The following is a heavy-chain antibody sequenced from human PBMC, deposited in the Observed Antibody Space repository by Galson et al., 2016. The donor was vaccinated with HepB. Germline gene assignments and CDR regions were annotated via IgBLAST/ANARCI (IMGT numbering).Heavy chain of an antibody. D-gene: IGHD2-2*01. V-gene: IGHV3-53*01. CDR3: ARAPVTSTTCCYYFDY. CDR1: GFTFSNYW. CDR2: IHSGGTT. J-gene: IGHJ4*02. Sequence: SLRLSCAASGFTFSNYWMSWVRQAPGKGLEWVSIIHSGGTTYYADSAKGRFTISKDNSKNTLYLQMNSLRAEDTAVYYCARAPVTSTTCCYYFDYWGQGTLVTVSS.